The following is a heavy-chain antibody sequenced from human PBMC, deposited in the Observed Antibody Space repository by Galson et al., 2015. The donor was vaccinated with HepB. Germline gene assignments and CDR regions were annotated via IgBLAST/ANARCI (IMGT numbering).Heavy chain of an antibody. D-gene: IGHD3-22*01. CDR2: ISGSGGSA. CDR3: AKGVTTLVVVSPAFDY. CDR1: GFTFSSYG. Sequence: SLRLSCAASGFTFSSYGMSWVRQAPGKGLEWVSAISGSGGSAYYPDSVKGRFTISRDNSKNTLYLQMNSLRAEDTAVYYCAKGVTTLVVVSPAFDYCGQGTLVTASS. J-gene: IGHJ4*02. V-gene: IGHV3-23*01.